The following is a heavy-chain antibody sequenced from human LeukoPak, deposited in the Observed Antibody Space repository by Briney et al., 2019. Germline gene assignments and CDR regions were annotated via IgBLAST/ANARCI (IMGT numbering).Heavy chain of an antibody. CDR2: IIPIFGTA. Sequence: SVKVSCKASGGTFSSYAISWVRQAPGQGLEWMGGIIPIFGTANYAQKFQGRVTITADKSTSTAYMELSSLRSEDTAVYYCVRARGYSYYYFDYWGQGTLVTVSS. CDR3: VRARGYSYYYFDY. CDR1: GGTFSSYA. D-gene: IGHD5-18*01. J-gene: IGHJ4*02. V-gene: IGHV1-69*06.